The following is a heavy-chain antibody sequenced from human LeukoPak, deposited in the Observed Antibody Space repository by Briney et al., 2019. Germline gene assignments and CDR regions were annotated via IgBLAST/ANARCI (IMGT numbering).Heavy chain of an antibody. CDR3: ARVPVGTTGYPEGSFDP. V-gene: IGHV4-34*01. CDR1: GGSFSGYY. J-gene: IGHJ5*02. D-gene: IGHD5-12*01. CDR2: INHSGST. Sequence: SETLFLTCAVYGGSFSGYYWSWIRQPPGKGLEWIGEINHSGSTNYNPSLKSRVTISVDTSKNQFSLKLSSVTAADTAVYYCARVPVGTTGYPEGSFDPWGQGTLVTVSS.